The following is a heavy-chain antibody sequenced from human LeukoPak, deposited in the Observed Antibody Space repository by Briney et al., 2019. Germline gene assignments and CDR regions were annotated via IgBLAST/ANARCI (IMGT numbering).Heavy chain of an antibody. CDR1: GFTFSNYW. D-gene: IGHD2-2*01. Sequence: GGSLRLSCAASGFTFSNYWMGWVRQAPGKGPEWVANIKQDGSERYFVDSVKGRSTISRDNAKNSLYLQMNSLRAEDTAVYYCARVLSRWYLDLWGRGTLVTVSS. CDR3: ARVLSRWYLDL. CDR2: IKQDGSER. J-gene: IGHJ2*01. V-gene: IGHV3-7*01.